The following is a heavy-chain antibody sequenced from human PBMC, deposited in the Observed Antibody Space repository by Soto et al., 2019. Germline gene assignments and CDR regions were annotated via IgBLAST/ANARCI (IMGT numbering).Heavy chain of an antibody. D-gene: IGHD5-12*01. CDR3: ARVDKLGMATTS. V-gene: IGHV1-69*13. CDR1: GYAFTSYG. CDR2: IIPIFGTA. Sequence: QVQLVQSGAEVKKPGTSVKVSCKASGYAFTSYGISWVRQAPGQGLEWMGWIIPIFGTANYAQKFQGRVTITADESTSTAYMELSSLRSEDTAVYYCARVDKLGMATTSWGQGTLVTVSS. J-gene: IGHJ4*02.